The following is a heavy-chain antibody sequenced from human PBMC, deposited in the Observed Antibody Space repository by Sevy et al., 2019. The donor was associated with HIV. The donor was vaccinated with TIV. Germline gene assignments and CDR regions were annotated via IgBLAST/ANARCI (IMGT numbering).Heavy chain of an antibody. D-gene: IGHD4-17*01. CDR3: ARDHEFYDYGDYGPTFFPDY. J-gene: IGHJ4*02. CDR2: IWFDGSNS. Sequence: GGSLRLSCAASGFSFSSYGMHWVRQAPGKGLELVALIWFDGSNSYYADSVKGRFTISRDTSKNTVYLQMNSLRAEDTAVYYCARDHEFYDYGDYGPTFFPDYWGQGNLVTVSS. CDR1: GFSFSSYG. V-gene: IGHV3-33*01.